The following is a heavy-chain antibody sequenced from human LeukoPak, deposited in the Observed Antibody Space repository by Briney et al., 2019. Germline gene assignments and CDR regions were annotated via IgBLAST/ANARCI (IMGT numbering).Heavy chain of an antibody. J-gene: IGHJ4*02. D-gene: IGHD5-18*01. CDR1: GFTFSSYG. V-gene: IGHV3-30*02. Sequence: PGGSLRLSCAASGFTFSSYGMHWVRQAPGKGLEWVAFIRYDGSNKYYADSVKGRFTISRDNSKNTLYLQMNSLRAEDTAVYYCAKDHNVAGYSYGYIDYWGQGTLVTVSS. CDR3: AKDHNVAGYSYGYIDY. CDR2: IRYDGSNK.